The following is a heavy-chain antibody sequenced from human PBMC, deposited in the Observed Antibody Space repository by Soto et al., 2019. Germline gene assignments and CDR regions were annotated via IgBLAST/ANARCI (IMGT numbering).Heavy chain of an antibody. CDR1: GFTFSSYS. CDR3: ARARAYIVVVPAAIVDY. D-gene: IGHD2-2*01. CDR2: ISSSSSYK. Sequence: GGSLRLSCAASGFTFSSYSMNWVRQAPGKGLEWVSSISSSSSYKHYADSVQGRFTISRDNARNSLYLEMNSLRAEDTAVYYCARARAYIVVVPAAIVDYWGQGILVTVS. V-gene: IGHV3-21*01. J-gene: IGHJ4*02.